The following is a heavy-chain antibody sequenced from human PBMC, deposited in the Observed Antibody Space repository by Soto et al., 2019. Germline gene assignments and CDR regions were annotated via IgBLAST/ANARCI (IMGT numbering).Heavy chain of an antibody. D-gene: IGHD3-22*01. CDR3: VRDRRIYYSDPHDEFVASDYEV. V-gene: IGHV1-69*01. J-gene: IGHJ3*01. CDR1: GGIFGIHG. CDR2: FIPIFRTL. Sequence: QVQLIQSEAAVMKPGSSVRVSCTASGGIFGIHGFSWVRQAPGQRLEWVGCFIPIFRTLTYTEKFQARVRIAADESVNTVYLDLSGLTSDDTTVYYCVRDRRIYYSDPHDEFVASDYEVWGQGTMVTVSS.